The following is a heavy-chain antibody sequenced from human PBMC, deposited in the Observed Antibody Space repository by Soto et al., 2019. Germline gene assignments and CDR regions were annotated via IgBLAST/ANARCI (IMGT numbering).Heavy chain of an antibody. V-gene: IGHV1-69*13. Sequence: SVKVSCKASGGTFSSYAISWVRQAPGQGLEWMGGIIPIFGTANYAQKFQGRVTITADESKNTLYLQMNSLRAEDTAVYHCAKDWGFYYDSHLTGPPDYWGQGTLVTSPQ. J-gene: IGHJ4*02. CDR1: GGTFSSYA. CDR3: AKDWGFYYDSHLTGPPDY. D-gene: IGHD3-22*01. CDR2: IIPIFGTA.